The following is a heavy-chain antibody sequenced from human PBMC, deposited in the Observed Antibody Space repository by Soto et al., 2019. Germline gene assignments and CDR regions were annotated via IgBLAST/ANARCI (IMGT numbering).Heavy chain of an antibody. Sequence: PGGSLRLSCAASGFTFSSYAMHWVRQAPGKGLEWVAVIWYDGTNKYYADSVKGRVTISRDNSKSTLYLQMNALRAEDTATYHCARDHEPFPMRYLDSWGQGIPVTVSS. CDR2: IWYDGTNK. CDR3: ARDHEPFPMRYLDS. J-gene: IGHJ4*02. D-gene: IGHD3-9*01. V-gene: IGHV3-33*01. CDR1: GFTFSSYA.